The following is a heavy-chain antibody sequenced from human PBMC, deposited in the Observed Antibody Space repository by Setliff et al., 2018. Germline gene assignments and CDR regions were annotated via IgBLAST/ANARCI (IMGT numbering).Heavy chain of an antibody. Sequence: LSLTCTVSGDSISSGSYYWTWIRQPAGKGLEWIGHFHTGGSTNYNRSLRSRVSISVDASKNQFSLKLSSVTAADTATYYCARAGPTVTFFRVLVISWWDPWGQGSLVTVSS. J-gene: IGHJ5*02. V-gene: IGHV4-61*09. CDR2: FHTGGST. D-gene: IGHD3-3*01. CDR3: ARAGPTVTFFRVLVISWWDP. CDR1: GDSISSGSYY.